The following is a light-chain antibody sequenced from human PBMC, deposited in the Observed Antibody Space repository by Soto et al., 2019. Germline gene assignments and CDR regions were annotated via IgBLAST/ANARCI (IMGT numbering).Light chain of an antibody. J-gene: IGKJ5*01. Sequence: EILMTQSPATLSVSPGERATLSCRASQSVSSNLAWYQQKPGQAPRLLIYGASTRATGIPAMLSGSGSGTEFTLTISSLQSEDFAVYYCQQYGTSLLFGQGTRLEIK. CDR3: QQYGTSLL. CDR2: GAS. V-gene: IGKV3-15*01. CDR1: QSVSSN.